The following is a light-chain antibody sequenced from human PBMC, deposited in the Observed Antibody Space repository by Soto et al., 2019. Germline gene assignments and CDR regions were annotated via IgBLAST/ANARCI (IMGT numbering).Light chain of an antibody. CDR1: QTISSW. CDR3: QHYNSYSEA. CDR2: KAS. J-gene: IGKJ1*01. Sequence: DIQMTQSPSTLSGSVGDRVTITCRASQTISSWLAWYQQTPGKAPKLLIYKASTLKSGVPSRFSGSGSGTEFTLTISSLQPDDFATYYCQHYNSYSEAFGQGTMV. V-gene: IGKV1-5*03.